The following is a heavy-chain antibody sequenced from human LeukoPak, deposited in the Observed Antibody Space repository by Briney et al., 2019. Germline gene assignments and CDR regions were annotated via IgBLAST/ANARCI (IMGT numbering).Heavy chain of an antibody. CDR2: IHYSGRT. D-gene: IGHD6-19*01. Sequence: SETLSLTCTVSGGSIDYYYWTWIRQPPGKGLEWIGYIHYSGRTNHNSSLKSRVTISVDTSKNQFSLKLRPVTAADTAVYYCARSQWLVHAFDIWGQGTMVTVSS. CDR1: GGSIDYYY. V-gene: IGHV4-59*01. J-gene: IGHJ3*02. CDR3: ARSQWLVHAFDI.